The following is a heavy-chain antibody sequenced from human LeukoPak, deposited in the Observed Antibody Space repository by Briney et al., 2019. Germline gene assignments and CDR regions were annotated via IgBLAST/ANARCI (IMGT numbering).Heavy chain of an antibody. Sequence: SETLSLTCTVSGGSISSYYWSWIWQPPGKGLEWIGYIYYSGSTNYNPSLKSRVTISVDTSKNQFSLKLSSVTAADTAVYYCARHVVVVPAVRGAFDIWGQGTMVTVSS. CDR3: ARHVVVVPAVRGAFDI. D-gene: IGHD2-2*01. CDR2: IYYSGST. J-gene: IGHJ3*02. V-gene: IGHV4-59*08. CDR1: GGSISSYY.